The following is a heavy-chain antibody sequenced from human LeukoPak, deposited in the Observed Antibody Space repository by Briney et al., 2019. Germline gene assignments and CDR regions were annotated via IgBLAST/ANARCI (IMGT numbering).Heavy chain of an antibody. Sequence: GGSLRLSCAVSGLIFSDYWMSWVRQAPGKGLEWVANIKHDSCEKYYVDSVKGRFTISRDNAKNSLYLQMNSLRAEDTAVYYCVNDLARRGGYWGQGTLVTVSA. CDR1: GLIFSDYW. D-gene: IGHD3-16*01. CDR2: IKHDSCEK. CDR3: VNDLARRGGY. J-gene: IGHJ4*02. V-gene: IGHV3-7*01.